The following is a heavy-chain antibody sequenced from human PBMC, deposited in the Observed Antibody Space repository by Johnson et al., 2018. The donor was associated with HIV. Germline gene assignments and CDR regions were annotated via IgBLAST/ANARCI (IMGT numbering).Heavy chain of an antibody. Sequence: IWYDGSNKYYADSVKGRFTISRDNAKNSLYLQMNSLRAEDTALYYCARERTPAAAGTHDAFDIWGQGTMVTVSS. CDR2: IWYDGSNK. CDR3: ARERTPAAAGTHDAFDI. V-gene: IGHV3-33*01. D-gene: IGHD6-13*01. J-gene: IGHJ3*02.